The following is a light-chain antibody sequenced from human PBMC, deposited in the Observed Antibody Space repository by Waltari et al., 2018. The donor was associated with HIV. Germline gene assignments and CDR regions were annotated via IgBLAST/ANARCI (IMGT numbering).Light chain of an antibody. CDR1: SSDVGAYHY. V-gene: IGLV2-11*01. Sequence: QSALTQPRSVSGSPGQSVTISCTGTSSDVGAYHYVSWYQQHPGKAPKLMIYDVNKRHSGVPDRFSGSKSGNTASLTISGLQAEDEADYYCCSYAGSYTYVFGTGTKVTVL. CDR3: CSYAGSYTYV. CDR2: DVN. J-gene: IGLJ1*01.